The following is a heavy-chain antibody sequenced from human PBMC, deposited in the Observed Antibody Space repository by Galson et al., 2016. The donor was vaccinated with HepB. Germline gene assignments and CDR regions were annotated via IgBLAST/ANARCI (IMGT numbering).Heavy chain of an antibody. J-gene: IGHJ4*01. V-gene: IGHV3-23*01. D-gene: IGHD3-3*01. CDR1: RFTFSTYP. Sequence: SLRLSCAAYRFTFSTYPMSWVRQAPGKGLAWVSTISGDDRNTHYAGSVKGRFIISRDNSKNTLYLQINSLRVEDTAVYYCARGPIFGIFIISTRANYWGHGTLVTVSS. CDR2: ISGDDRNT. CDR3: ARGPIFGIFIISTRANY.